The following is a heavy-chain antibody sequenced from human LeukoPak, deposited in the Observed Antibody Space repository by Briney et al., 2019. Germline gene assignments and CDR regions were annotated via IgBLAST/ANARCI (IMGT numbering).Heavy chain of an antibody. J-gene: IGHJ4*02. CDR3: AKETSGSYIGTCDS. D-gene: IGHD1-26*01. CDR2: ISPYNGNT. Sequence: ASVKVSCKASGYTFTSYGISWVRQAPGQGFEWMGWISPYNGNTNYAQKLQGRVSMTTDTSTSTAYMELRSLRSDDTAVYYCAKETSGSYIGTCDSWGQGTLVTVSS. CDR1: GYTFTSYG. V-gene: IGHV1-18*01.